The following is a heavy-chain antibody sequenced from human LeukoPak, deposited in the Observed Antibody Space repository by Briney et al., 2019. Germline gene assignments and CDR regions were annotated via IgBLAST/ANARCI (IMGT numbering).Heavy chain of an antibody. J-gene: IGHJ4*02. Sequence: GGSLRLSCAASGFTLSSYAMSWVRQAPGKGLEWVSAISGSGGSTYYADSVKGRFTISRDNSKNTLYLQMNSLRAEDTAVYYCARGGPIYCSGDSCYPGDYWGQGTLVTVSS. D-gene: IGHD2-15*01. V-gene: IGHV3-23*01. CDR1: GFTLSSYA. CDR3: ARGGPIYCSGDSCYPGDY. CDR2: ISGSGGST.